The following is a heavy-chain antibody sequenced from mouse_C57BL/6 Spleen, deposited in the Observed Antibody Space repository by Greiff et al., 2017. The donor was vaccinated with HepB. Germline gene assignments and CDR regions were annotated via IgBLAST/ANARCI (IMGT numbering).Heavy chain of an antibody. D-gene: IGHD4-1*01. CDR3: ARKGTGHYAMDD. Sequence: QVQLQQPGAELVKPGASVKLSCKASGYTFTSYWMHWVKQRPGQGLEWIGMIHPNSRSTNYNEKFKSKATLTVDKSSSTAYMQLSSLTSEDSAVYYWARKGTGHYAMDDWGQGTSVTVSS. J-gene: IGHJ4*01. CDR2: IHPNSRST. CDR1: GYTFTSYW. V-gene: IGHV1-64*01.